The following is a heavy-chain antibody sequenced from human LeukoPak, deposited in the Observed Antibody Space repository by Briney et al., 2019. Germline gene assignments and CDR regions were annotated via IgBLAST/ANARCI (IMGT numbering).Heavy chain of an antibody. J-gene: IGHJ3*02. V-gene: IGHV3-23*01. D-gene: IGHD6-13*01. Sequence: GGSLRLSCAASGLTFTTYDMSWVRQGPGKGLEWVSTISDNGDSTYYADSVKGRFTISRDNAKNSLYLQMNSLRAEDTAVYYCAGSWSPYDAFDIWGQGTMVTVSS. CDR3: AGSWSPYDAFDI. CDR2: ISDNGDST. CDR1: GLTFTTYD.